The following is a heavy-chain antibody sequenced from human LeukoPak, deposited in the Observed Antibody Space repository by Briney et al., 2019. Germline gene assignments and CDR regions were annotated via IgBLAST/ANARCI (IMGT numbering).Heavy chain of an antibody. CDR1: GFTFRSYA. Sequence: PGGSLRLSCAASGFTFRSYAMSWVRQAPGKGLEWVSVISGSGGSTYYADSVKGRFTISRDNSKNTLYLQMNSLRAEDTAVYYCAKDHMGQYYSNENWFDPWGQGTLVTVSS. CDR2: ISGSGGST. D-gene: IGHD4-11*01. J-gene: IGHJ5*02. V-gene: IGHV3-23*01. CDR3: AKDHMGQYYSNENWFDP.